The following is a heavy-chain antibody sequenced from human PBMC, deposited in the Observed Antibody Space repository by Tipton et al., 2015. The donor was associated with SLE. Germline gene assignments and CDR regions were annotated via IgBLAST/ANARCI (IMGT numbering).Heavy chain of an antibody. Sequence: GLGKPSETLSLTCTVSGGSISSGTHYWAWIRQPPGKGLEWIGIIDYSGSTNYNPSLRSRLTISVDTSKSQFSLKLRSVTAADTAVYYCAREPRSSPPDYYYYMDVWGKGTTVTVSS. CDR3: AREPRSSPPDYYYYMDV. V-gene: IGHV4-39*07. D-gene: IGHD2-2*01. J-gene: IGHJ6*03. CDR1: GGSISSGTHY. CDR2: IDYSGST.